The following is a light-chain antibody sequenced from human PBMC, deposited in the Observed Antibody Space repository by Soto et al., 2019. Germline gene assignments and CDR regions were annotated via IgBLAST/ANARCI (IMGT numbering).Light chain of an antibody. V-gene: IGLV1-51*01. Sequence: QSVMTQPPSVSAAPGQKVTISCSGSSSNIGGNSVSWYQQLPGTAPKLLIYDDNKRPSGIPDRFSGSKSGTSASLAISGLQSEDEADYYCAAWDDSLNGLLFGGGTKLTVL. CDR2: DDN. CDR1: SSNIGGNS. J-gene: IGLJ2*01. CDR3: AAWDDSLNGLL.